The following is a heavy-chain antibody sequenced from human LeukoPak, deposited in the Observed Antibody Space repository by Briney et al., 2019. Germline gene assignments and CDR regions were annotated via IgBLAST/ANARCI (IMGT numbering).Heavy chain of an antibody. V-gene: IGHV3-74*01. J-gene: IGHJ3*02. Sequence: GGSLRLSCAASGFTFSSYWMHWVRQAPGKGLVWVSRINSDGSSTSYADSVKGRFTISRDNSKNTLFLQMNSLRAEDTAVYYCAKDIAVALGAFAIWGQGTMVTVSS. CDR2: INSDGSST. CDR3: AKDIAVALGAFAI. CDR1: GFTFSSYW. D-gene: IGHD6-19*01.